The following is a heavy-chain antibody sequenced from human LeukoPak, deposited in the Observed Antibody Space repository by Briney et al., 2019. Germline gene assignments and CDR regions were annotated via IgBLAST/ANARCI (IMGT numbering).Heavy chain of an antibody. V-gene: IGHV4-59*01. Sequence: SETLSLTCTVSGGSINNYYWSWIRKPPGKGLEWIGHIFYSGSTNYSPSLKSRVTITIDTSKNQFSLNLNSVTTADTAVYFCARASRYFDWPIFDFWGPGTLVTVSS. CDR2: IFYSGST. CDR3: ARASRYFDWPIFDF. CDR1: GGSINNYY. D-gene: IGHD3-9*01. J-gene: IGHJ4*02.